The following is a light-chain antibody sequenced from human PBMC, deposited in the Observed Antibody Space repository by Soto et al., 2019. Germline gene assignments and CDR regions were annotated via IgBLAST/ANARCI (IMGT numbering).Light chain of an antibody. V-gene: IGKV1-27*01. CDR3: QKYNSAPRT. CDR1: QGISNY. J-gene: IGKJ1*01. Sequence: DIQMTQSPSSLSASVGDRVTITCRASQGISNYLAWYQQKPEKVPKLLIYAASTLQSGVPSRFSGRGSGTDFTLTISSLQPEDVATYYCQKYNSAPRTFGQGTKVEIK. CDR2: AAS.